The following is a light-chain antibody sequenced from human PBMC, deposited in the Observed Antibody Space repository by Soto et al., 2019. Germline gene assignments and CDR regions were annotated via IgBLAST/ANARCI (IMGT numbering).Light chain of an antibody. Sequence: QSALTQPASVSGSPGQSITISCTGTSSDVGGYNYVSWYQQHPGKAPKLMIYEVSNRPSGVSNRFSGSKSGNTASLTISVLQAEDEADYYCSSYTSSSTLAVFGTGTKLTVL. V-gene: IGLV2-14*01. J-gene: IGLJ1*01. CDR2: EVS. CDR1: SSDVGGYNY. CDR3: SSYTSSSTLAV.